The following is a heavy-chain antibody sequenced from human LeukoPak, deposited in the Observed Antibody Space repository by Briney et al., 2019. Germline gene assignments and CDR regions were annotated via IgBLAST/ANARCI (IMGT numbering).Heavy chain of an antibody. CDR2: ISGSGGST. D-gene: IGHD4-23*01. Sequence: GGSLRLSCAASGFTFSSYAMSWVRQAPGKGLEWVSAISGSGGSTYYADSVKGRFTISRDNSKNTLYLQMNSLRAEDTAVYYCAKDQGSVVTPRYFQHWGQGTLVTVSS. CDR3: AKDQGSVVTPRYFQH. V-gene: IGHV3-23*01. J-gene: IGHJ1*01. CDR1: GFTFSSYA.